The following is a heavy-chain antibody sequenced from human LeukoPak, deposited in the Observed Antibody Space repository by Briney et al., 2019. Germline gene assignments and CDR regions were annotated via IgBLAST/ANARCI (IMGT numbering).Heavy chain of an antibody. Sequence: GGSLRLSCAASGYTFTSYYMHWVRQAPGQGLEWMGIINPSGGSTSYAQKFQGRVTMTRDMSTSTVYMELSSLRSEDTAVYYCAREYAPYYYDSSGYSPFFDYWGQGTLVTVSS. CDR2: INPSGGST. CDR3: AREYAPYYYDSSGYSPFFDY. J-gene: IGHJ4*02. V-gene: IGHV1-46*01. CDR1: GYTFTSYY. D-gene: IGHD3-22*01.